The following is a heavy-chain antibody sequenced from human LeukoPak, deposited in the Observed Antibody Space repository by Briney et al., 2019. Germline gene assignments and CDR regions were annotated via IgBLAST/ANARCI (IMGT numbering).Heavy chain of an antibody. V-gene: IGHV5-51*01. CDR1: GFSFTTYW. D-gene: IGHD2-2*01. CDR2: IYPGDSDT. CDR3: ARRYYSSTWFSFDY. J-gene: IGHJ4*02. Sequence: GESLKISWKGSGFSFTTYWIGWVRQMPGKGLEWMGIIYPGDSDTRYSPSFQGQVTISADKSSSTAYLQWSSLKASDTAMYYCARRYYSSTWFSFDYWGQGTLVTVSS.